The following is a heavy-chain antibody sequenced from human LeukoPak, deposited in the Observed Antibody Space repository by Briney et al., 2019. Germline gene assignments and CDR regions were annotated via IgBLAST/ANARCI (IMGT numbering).Heavy chain of an antibody. CDR2: IYPGDSDT. D-gene: IGHD2-2*01. V-gene: IGHV5-51*01. Sequence: PGESLKISCKGSGYSFTSYWIGWVRQMPGKGLEWMGIIYPGDSDTRYSPSFQGQVTISADKSISTAYLQWSSLKASDTAVYYCARQAVPVAKYFQHWGQGTLVTVSS. J-gene: IGHJ1*01. CDR1: GYSFTSYW. CDR3: ARQAVPVAKYFQH.